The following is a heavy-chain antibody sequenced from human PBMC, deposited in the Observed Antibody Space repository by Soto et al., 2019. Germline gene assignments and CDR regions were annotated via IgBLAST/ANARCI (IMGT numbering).Heavy chain of an antibody. CDR2: TNQDDTDK. CDR1: GFVFNTYW. D-gene: IGHD6-25*01. V-gene: IGHV3-7*03. Sequence: QLVESGGGLVQPGGSLRLSCAASTTSGFVFNTYWINWVRQAPGKGLQWVASTNQDDTDKHYVDSVRGRFTISRDNARNSLYLQMDSLRAEDTAVYYCLPSGGSSYWGQGSLVTVSS. J-gene: IGHJ4*02. CDR3: LPSGGSSY.